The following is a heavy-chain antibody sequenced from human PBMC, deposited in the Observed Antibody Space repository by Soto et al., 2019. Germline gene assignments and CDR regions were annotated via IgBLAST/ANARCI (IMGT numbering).Heavy chain of an antibody. J-gene: IGHJ3*02. CDR1: GFTFSSYA. Sequence: EVQLLESGGGLVQPGGSLRLSCAASGFTFSSYAMSWVRQAPGKGLEWVSAISGSGGSTYYADSVKARFTISRDNSKNTLYLQMNSLRAEDTAVYYCTASSGWYNAFDIWGQGTMVTVSS. V-gene: IGHV3-23*01. CDR3: TASSGWYNAFDI. D-gene: IGHD6-19*01. CDR2: ISGSGGST.